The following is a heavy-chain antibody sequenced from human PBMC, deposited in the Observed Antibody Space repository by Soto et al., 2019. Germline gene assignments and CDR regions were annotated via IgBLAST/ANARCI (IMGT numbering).Heavy chain of an antibody. V-gene: IGHV4-59*13. CDR2: IYYSGSS. CDR3: ARLDYSRLSPSDF. J-gene: IGHJ4*02. Sequence: SETLSLTCSVSGGSMNYYYWSWIRQPPGKGLEWIGDIYYSGSSNYNPSLKSRVSMSVGTYKNKFSLLLVYVTAADTAADYCARLDYSRLSPSDFWGPGTMVTVYS. CDR1: GGSMNYYY. D-gene: IGHD6-13*01.